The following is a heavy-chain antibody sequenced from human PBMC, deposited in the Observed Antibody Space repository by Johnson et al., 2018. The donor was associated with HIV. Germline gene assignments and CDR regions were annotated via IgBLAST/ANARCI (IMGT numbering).Heavy chain of an antibody. J-gene: IGHJ3*02. V-gene: IGHV3-30-3*01. CDR2: ISYDGSNK. Sequence: VQLVESGGGVVQPGRSLRLSCAASGFTFSSYAMHWVRQAPGKGLEWVTIISYDGSNKYYADSVKGRFTISRDNSKNSLYLQVNSLRAEDTALYYCAKGRTYYYDSSGSPWDAFDIWGQGTMVTVSS. CDR3: AKGRTYYYDSSGSPWDAFDI. CDR1: GFTFSSYA. D-gene: IGHD3-22*01.